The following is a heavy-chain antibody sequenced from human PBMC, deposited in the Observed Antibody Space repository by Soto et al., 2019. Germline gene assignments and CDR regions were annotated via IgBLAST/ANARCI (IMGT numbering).Heavy chain of an antibody. D-gene: IGHD2-2*01. J-gene: IGHJ5*02. CDR3: ARGLRYCSSTNCPNCFDP. V-gene: IGHV2-5*02. CDR2: IYWDDDK. CDR1: GFSLSMSGVG. Sequence: GSGPTLVNPTQTLTLTCTFSGFSLSMSGVGVGWIRQPPGKALEWLALIYWDDDKRYSPSLKSRLTITKDTSKNQVVLTMTNMVPVDTATYYCARGLRYCSSTNCPNCFDPWGQGTLVTVSS.